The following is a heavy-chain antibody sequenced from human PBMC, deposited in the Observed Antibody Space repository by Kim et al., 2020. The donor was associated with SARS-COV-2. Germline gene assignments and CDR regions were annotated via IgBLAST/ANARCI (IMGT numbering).Heavy chain of an antibody. CDR3: ARPNPTYYYDSSGYYYAFDI. Sequence: SETLSLTCTVSGGSISTSSYYWGWIRQPPGKGLEWIGSIYYSGSTYYNPSLKSRVTISVDTSKNQFSLKLSSVTAADTAVYYCARPNPTYYYDSSGYYYAFDIWGQGTMVTVSS. CDR2: IYYSGST. J-gene: IGHJ3*02. D-gene: IGHD3-22*01. V-gene: IGHV4-39*01. CDR1: GGSISTSSYY.